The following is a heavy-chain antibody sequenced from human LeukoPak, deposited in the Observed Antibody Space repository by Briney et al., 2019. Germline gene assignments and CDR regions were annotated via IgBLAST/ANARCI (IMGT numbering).Heavy chain of an antibody. Sequence: PGGSLRLSCAASGFTFSSYSMNWVRQAPGKGLEWVSYISSSSSTIYYADSVKGRFTISRDNAKNSLYLQMNSLRDEDTAVYYCARGPYNWNDLHFDYWGQGTLVTVSS. CDR2: ISSSSSTI. CDR1: GFTFSSYS. CDR3: ARGPYNWNDLHFDY. D-gene: IGHD1-20*01. V-gene: IGHV3-48*02. J-gene: IGHJ4*02.